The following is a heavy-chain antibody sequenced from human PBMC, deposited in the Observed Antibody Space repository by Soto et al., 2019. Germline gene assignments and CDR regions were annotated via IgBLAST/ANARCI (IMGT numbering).Heavy chain of an antibody. CDR2: IYTGGTT. D-gene: IGHD4-17*01. J-gene: IGHJ3*02. CDR3: ARYYGTLAAFDI. Sequence: GGSLILSCAASGFSVRNNYMSWVRQAPGKGLEWVSVIYTGGTTYYADSVKDRFTISRDNSKNTLFLQMNSLRAEDTAVYYCARYYGTLAAFDIWGQGTMVTVSS. CDR1: GFSVRNNY. V-gene: IGHV3-66*01.